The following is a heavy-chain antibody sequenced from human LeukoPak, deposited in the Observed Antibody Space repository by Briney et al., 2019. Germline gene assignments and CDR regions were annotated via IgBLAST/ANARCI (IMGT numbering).Heavy chain of an antibody. Sequence: PSETLSLTCAVYGGSFSGYYWSWIRQPPGKGLEWIGEINHSGSTNYNPSLKSRVTISVDTSKNQFSLKLSSVTAADTAVYYCARSDGYGLIGIWGQGTMVTVSS. CDR2: INHSGST. V-gene: IGHV4-34*01. J-gene: IGHJ3*02. D-gene: IGHD3-10*01. CDR3: ARSDGYGLIGI. CDR1: GGSFSGYY.